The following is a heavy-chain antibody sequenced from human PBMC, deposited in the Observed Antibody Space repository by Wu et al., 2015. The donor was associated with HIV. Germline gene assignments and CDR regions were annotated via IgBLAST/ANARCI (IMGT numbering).Heavy chain of an antibody. CDR2: IIPFFGIA. J-gene: IGHJ3*02. CDR3: ATTNRDQLLSHGRTTGGLLAFDI. CDR1: GGSFSRYA. V-gene: IGHV1-69*12. D-gene: IGHD2-2*01. Sequence: QVQVVQSGAEVKKPGSSVKVSCETSGGSFSRYAISWVRQAPGQGLEWMGGIIPFFGIANYAQNFKGRVTITVDDSTSTAYMQLNSLRSEDTAVFYCATTNRDQLLSHGRTTGGLLAFDIWGQGTVVTVSS.